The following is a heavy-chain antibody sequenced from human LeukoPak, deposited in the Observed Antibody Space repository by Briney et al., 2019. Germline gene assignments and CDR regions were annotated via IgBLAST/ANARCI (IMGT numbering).Heavy chain of an antibody. CDR2: INSDGSST. CDR1: GFTFSSYW. V-gene: IGHV3-74*01. J-gene: IGHJ2*01. Sequence: PGGSLRLSCAASGFTFSSYWMHWVRQAPGKGLVWVSRINSDGSSTSYADSVKGRFTISRDNAKNTLYLQMNSLRAEDTAVYYCARNVPAAGTDWYFDLWGRGTLVTVSS. D-gene: IGHD6-13*01. CDR3: ARNVPAAGTDWYFDL.